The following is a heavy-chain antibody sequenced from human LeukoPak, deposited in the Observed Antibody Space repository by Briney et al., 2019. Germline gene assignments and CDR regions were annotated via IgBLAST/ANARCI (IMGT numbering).Heavy chain of an antibody. D-gene: IGHD1-26*01. CDR2: SSNKANSYTT. CDR3: ARASEGTYYPYFDY. Sequence: GGSLRLSCAASGFTFSDHYMDWVRQAPGKGLEWVGRSSNKANSYTTEYAASVKGRFTISRDDSKNSLYLQMNSLKSEDTAVYYCARASEGTYYPYFDYWGQGTLVTVSS. CDR1: GFTFSDHY. J-gene: IGHJ4*02. V-gene: IGHV3-72*01.